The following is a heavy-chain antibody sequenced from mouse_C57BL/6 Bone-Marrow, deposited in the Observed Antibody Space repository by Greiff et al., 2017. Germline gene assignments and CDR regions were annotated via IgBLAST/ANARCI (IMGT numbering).Heavy chain of an antibody. Sequence: QVQLKESGAELARPGASVKLSCKASGYTFTSSGISWVKQGTGQGLEWIGKIYPRSGNTYYNEKFKGKAPLTADKSSSTAYIELRSLTSEDSAFYLCSRGSHYGIAAVFAYWGQGTLVTVSA. J-gene: IGHJ3*01. D-gene: IGHD1-1*01. V-gene: IGHV1-81*01. CDR1: GYTFTSSG. CDR3: SRGSHYGIAAVFAY. CDR2: IYPRSGNT.